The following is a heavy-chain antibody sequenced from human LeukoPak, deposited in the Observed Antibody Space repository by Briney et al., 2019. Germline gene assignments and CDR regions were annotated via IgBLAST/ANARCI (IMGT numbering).Heavy chain of an antibody. CDR2: ISGSGGST. V-gene: IGHV3-23*01. J-gene: IGHJ4*02. CDR3: AKRGTVTTFGHCDY. D-gene: IGHD4-17*01. Sequence: GGSLRLSCAASGFTFSNYAMSWVRQAPGKGLEWVSVISGSGGSTYYADSVKGRFTISRDNSKNTLYLQMNSLRAEDTAVYYCAKRGTVTTFGHCDYWGQGTLVTVSS. CDR1: GFTFSNYA.